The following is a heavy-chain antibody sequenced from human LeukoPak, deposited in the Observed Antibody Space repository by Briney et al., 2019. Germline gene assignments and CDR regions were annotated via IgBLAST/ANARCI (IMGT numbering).Heavy chain of an antibody. V-gene: IGHV3-7*03. CDR3: ARDVEIFDY. Sequence: GGSLRLSCAASGFTVSSNYMSWVRQAPGKGLEWVANIKQDGSEKYYVDSVKGRFTISRDNAKNSLYLQMNSLRAEDTAVYYCARDVEIFDYWGQGTLVTVSS. D-gene: IGHD5-24*01. CDR1: GFTVSSNY. CDR2: IKQDGSEK. J-gene: IGHJ4*02.